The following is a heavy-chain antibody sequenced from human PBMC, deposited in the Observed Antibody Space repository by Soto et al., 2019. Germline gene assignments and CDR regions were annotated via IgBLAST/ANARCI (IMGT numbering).Heavy chain of an antibody. J-gene: IGHJ6*02. Sequence: SETLSLTCAVYGGSFSAYHWSWIRQPPGKGLEWIGEINHRGSTNYNPSLKSRVTISVDTSKNQFSRELSSVTAADTAMYYCAGGRGVRGTIISTYYYYGMDVWGQGTTVTVSS. CDR2: INHRGST. V-gene: IGHV4-34*01. CDR3: AGGRGVRGTIISTYYYYGMDV. D-gene: IGHD3-10*01. CDR1: GGSFSAYH.